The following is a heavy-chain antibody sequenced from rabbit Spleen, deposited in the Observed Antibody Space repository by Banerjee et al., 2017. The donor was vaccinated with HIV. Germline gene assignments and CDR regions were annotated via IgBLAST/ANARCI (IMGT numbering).Heavy chain of an antibody. V-gene: IGHV1S45*01. CDR1: GFSFSDRDV. D-gene: IGHD1-1*01. CDR2: INAATGKP. CDR3: ARDLVGVIGWNFYL. Sequence: QEQLKESGGGLVKPEGSLTLTCKASGFSFSDRDVMCWVRQAPGKGLEWIACINAATGKPVYATWAKGRFTISRTSSTTVTLRMTSLTAADRAAYFCARDLVGVIGWNFYLWGPGTLVTVS. J-gene: IGHJ4*01.